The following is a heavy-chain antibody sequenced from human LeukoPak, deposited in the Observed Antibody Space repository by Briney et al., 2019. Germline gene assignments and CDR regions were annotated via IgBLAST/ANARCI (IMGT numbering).Heavy chain of an antibody. CDR3: ARGSEAFDI. V-gene: IGHV4-34*01. CDR2: INHSGST. J-gene: IGHJ3*02. CDR1: GFTFSSYS. Sequence: GSLRLSCAASGFTFSSYSMNWVRQPPGKGLEWIGEINHSGSTNYNPSLKSRVTISVDTSKNQFSLKLSSVTAADTAVYYCARGSEAFDIWGQGTMVTVSS.